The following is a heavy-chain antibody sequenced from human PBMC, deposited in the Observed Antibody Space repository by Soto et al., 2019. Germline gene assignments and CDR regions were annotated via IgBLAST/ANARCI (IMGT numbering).Heavy chain of an antibody. CDR2: TYYRSKWYY. V-gene: IGHV6-1*01. CDR1: GGSVSSNSAG. CDR3: ARGEQYSGRIFDY. Sequence: SQTLSLTCAITGGSVSSNSAGWSWVRQSPSRGLEWLGRTYYRSKWYYEYAVSVRGRITINPDTSKNQYSLQLNSVTPEDTAVYFCARGEQYSGRIFDYWGQGTLVTVPS. J-gene: IGHJ4*01. D-gene: IGHD5-12*01.